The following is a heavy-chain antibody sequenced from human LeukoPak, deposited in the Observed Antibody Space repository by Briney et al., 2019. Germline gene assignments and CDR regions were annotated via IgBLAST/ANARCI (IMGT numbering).Heavy chain of an antibody. J-gene: IGHJ4*02. Sequence: ASVKVSCKASGYTFTGYSIHWVRQAPGQGLEWMGWINLKSGGTNYAQKFQARVTMTRDTSISTAYMELSRLRSDDTAVYYCARDLFVDYGDYVAFDYWGQGTLVTVSS. CDR3: ARDLFVDYGDYVAFDY. V-gene: IGHV1-2*02. D-gene: IGHD4-17*01. CDR2: INLKSGGT. CDR1: GYTFTGYS.